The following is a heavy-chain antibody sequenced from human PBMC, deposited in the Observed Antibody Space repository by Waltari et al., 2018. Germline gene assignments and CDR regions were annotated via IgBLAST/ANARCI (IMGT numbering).Heavy chain of an antibody. V-gene: IGHV4-34*01. Sequence: QVQLQQWGAGLLEPSETLSVTCAVSGGSFTGYYWTWIRQSPGMVLEWIGEINHRGDTDYNPSLKSRVIISVDTPKRQFSLRLSSVTAADTAVYYCARLRRSNWSFEVWGQGTLVTVSS. CDR1: GGSFTGYY. J-gene: IGHJ4*02. D-gene: IGHD6-13*01. CDR3: ARLRRSNWSFEV. CDR2: INHRGDT.